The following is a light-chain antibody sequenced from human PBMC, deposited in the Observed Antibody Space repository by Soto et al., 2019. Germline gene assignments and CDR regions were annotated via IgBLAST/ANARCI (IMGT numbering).Light chain of an antibody. CDR3: KQYSNYTWT. CDR1: QSISSW. Sequence: IQITHSPSTLSSSLGDRFTITVLASQSISSWLAWYQHKPGKAPKVLIFDASSLESGVPSRFSGSGSATEFTLKIRSLQPDDFATYYCKQYSNYTWTFGKGTXVEIK. V-gene: IGKV1-5*01. J-gene: IGKJ1*01. CDR2: DAS.